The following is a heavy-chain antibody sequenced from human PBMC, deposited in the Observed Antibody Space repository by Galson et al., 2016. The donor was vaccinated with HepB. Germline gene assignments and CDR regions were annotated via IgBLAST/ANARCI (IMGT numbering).Heavy chain of an antibody. V-gene: IGHV3-33*06. D-gene: IGHD3-10*01. Sequence: SLRLSCAASGFTFSRFGMHWVRQAPGKGLESVAVIWFDGRDAYYGDSVKGRFTISKDNSKNTLYLQMNSLRVEDTAVYYCAKDRWGSGSYYYYYHGMDVWGQGTTVTVSS. CDR3: AKDRWGSGSYYYYYHGMDV. CDR1: GFTFSRFG. J-gene: IGHJ6*02. CDR2: IWFDGRDA.